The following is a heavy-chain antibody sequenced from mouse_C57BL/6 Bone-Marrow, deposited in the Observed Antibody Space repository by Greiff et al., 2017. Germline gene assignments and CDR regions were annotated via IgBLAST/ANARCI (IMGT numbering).Heavy chain of an antibody. J-gene: IGHJ2*01. Sequence: QVQLQQSGAELARPGASVKLSCKASGYTFTSYGISWVKQRTGQGLEWIGEIYPRSGNTYYNEKFKGKARLTADKSSSTAYMELRSLTSEDSAVYFCARDTTVVATSDYWGQGTTLTVSS. CDR2: IYPRSGNT. CDR1: GYTFTSYG. CDR3: ARDTTVVATSDY. V-gene: IGHV1-81*01. D-gene: IGHD1-1*01.